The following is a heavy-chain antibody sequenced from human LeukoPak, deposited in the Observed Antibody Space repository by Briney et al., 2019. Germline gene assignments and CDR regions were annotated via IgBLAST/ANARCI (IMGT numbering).Heavy chain of an antibody. D-gene: IGHD6-13*01. CDR2: ISGSGGST. CDR1: GFTFSSHV. CDR3: AKAPPVYSSTWFRCYFDY. J-gene: IGHJ4*02. Sequence: GASLRLSCAASGFTFSSHVMTWVRQAPGKGLQWVSVISGSGGSTYYADSVKGRFTISRDSDKNTLYLQMSSLRAEDTALYHRAKAPPVYSSTWFRCYFDYWGQGTLVTVSS. V-gene: IGHV3-23*01.